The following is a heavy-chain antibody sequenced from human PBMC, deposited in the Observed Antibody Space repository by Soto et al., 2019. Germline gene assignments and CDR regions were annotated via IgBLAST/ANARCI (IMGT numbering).Heavy chain of an antibody. CDR2: INPSCGST. J-gene: IGHJ4*02. CDR1: GYTFTHGN. CDR3: ATQMPGTTFPLYFDY. D-gene: IGHD1-7*01. Sequence: GGPAKVPCRAYGYTFTHGNMLGVGEAPCQSIERKGIINPSCGSTSYAQKFQGRVTMTRDTSTSTVYMELSSLRSEDTAVYYCATQMPGTTFPLYFDYWGQGTLVTVSS. V-gene: IGHV1-46*03.